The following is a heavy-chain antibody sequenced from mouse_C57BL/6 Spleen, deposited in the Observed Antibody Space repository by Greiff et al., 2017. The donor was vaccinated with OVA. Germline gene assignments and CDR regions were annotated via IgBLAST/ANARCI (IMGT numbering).Heavy chain of an antibody. CDR2: IDPSDSYT. Sequence: VQLQQPGAELVMPGASVKLSCKASGYTFTSYWMHWVKQRPGQGLEWIGEIDPSDSYTNYNQKFKGKSTLTVDKSSSTAYMQLSSLTYEDSAVYYCARGDFDYWGQGTTLTVSS. V-gene: IGHV1-69*01. J-gene: IGHJ2*01. CDR1: GYTFTSYW. CDR3: ARGDFDY.